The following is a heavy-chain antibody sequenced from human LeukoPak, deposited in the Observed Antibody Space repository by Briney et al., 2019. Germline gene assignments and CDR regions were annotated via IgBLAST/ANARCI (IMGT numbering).Heavy chain of an antibody. V-gene: IGHV4-39*01. Sequence: NPSETLSLTCTVSGDSISSRGYYWSWIRQPPGKGLEWIGSIYYSGSTYYNPSLRSRVTISVDTSKNQFSLKLSSVTAEDTAVYCCARLQGSGSPPFDYWGQGALVTVSS. CDR2: IYYSGST. D-gene: IGHD3-10*01. CDR3: ARLQGSGSPPFDY. CDR1: GDSISSRGYY. J-gene: IGHJ4*02.